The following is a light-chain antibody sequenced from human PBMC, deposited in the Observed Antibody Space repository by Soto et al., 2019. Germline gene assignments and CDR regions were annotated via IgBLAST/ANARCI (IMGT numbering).Light chain of an antibody. V-gene: IGKV3-15*01. J-gene: IGKJ1*01. Sequence: EIVMTQSPATLSVSPVERATLSCMASQSVSSNLAWYQQKPGQAPRLLIYGASTRATGIPARFSGSGSGTEFTLTISSLRSEDFAVYYCQQYNNWPRGTFGQGTKVDI. CDR2: GAS. CDR3: QQYNNWPRGT. CDR1: QSVSSN.